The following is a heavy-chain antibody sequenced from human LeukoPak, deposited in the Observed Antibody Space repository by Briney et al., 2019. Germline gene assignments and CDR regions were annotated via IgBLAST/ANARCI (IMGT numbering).Heavy chain of an antibody. CDR3: ARASPPKGLTGTLFSDY. J-gene: IGHJ4*02. CDR1: GFTFSDYY. CDR2: ISIIGSTI. V-gene: IGHV3-11*01. D-gene: IGHD1-7*01. Sequence: GGSLRLSCAASGFTFSDYYMSWIRHAPGKGLEWVSYISIIGSTIYYADSVKGRFTISRDNAKNTLYLQMNSLRAEDTAVYYCARASPPKGLTGTLFSDYWGQGTLVTVSS.